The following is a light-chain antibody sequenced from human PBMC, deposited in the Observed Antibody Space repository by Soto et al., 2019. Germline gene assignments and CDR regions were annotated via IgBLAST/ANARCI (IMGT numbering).Light chain of an antibody. Sequence: QSALTQPASVSGSPGQSITISCTGTSSDVGAYGYVSWYQQHPGKAPKLMIYEVSYRPSGVPDRFSGSKSGNTASLTVSGLQAEDEADYYCTSYVGNDIWVFGGGTKITVL. V-gene: IGLV2-8*01. J-gene: IGLJ3*02. CDR1: SSDVGAYGY. CDR3: TSYVGNDIWV. CDR2: EVS.